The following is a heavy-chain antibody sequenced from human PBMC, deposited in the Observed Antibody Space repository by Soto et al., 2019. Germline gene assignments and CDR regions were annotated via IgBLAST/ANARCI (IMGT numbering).Heavy chain of an antibody. J-gene: IGHJ4*02. CDR2: MNPNSGNT. V-gene: IGHV1-8*01. Sequence: QVQLVQSGAEVKKPGASVKVSCKASGYTFTSYDINWVRQATGQGLEWMGWMNPNSGNTGYAQKVQGRVTMTRNTSISTAYMELSSLRSEDTAVYYCARGSLLWFGELLYQYYFDYWGQGTLVTVSS. CDR1: GYTFTSYD. CDR3: ARGSLLWFGELLYQYYFDY. D-gene: IGHD3-10*01.